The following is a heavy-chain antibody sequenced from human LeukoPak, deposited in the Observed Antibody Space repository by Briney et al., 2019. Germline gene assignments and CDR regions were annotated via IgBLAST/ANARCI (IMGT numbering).Heavy chain of an antibody. CDR1: GFTFSSYG. Sequence: GGSLRLSCAASGFTFSSYGMHWVRQAPGKGLEWVAVISFDATNKYYADSVKGRFTISRDNSKNTLYLQMNSLRAEDTAVYYCAKDRSADDSSGYSYYFDYWGQGTLVTVSS. J-gene: IGHJ4*02. D-gene: IGHD3-22*01. V-gene: IGHV3-30*18. CDR3: AKDRSADDSSGYSYYFDY. CDR2: ISFDATNK.